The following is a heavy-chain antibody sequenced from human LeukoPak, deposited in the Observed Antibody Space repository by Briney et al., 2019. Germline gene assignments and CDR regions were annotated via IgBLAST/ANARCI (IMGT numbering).Heavy chain of an antibody. CDR1: GYSISSGYY. D-gene: IGHD3-22*01. CDR3: ARVDYYDSNLSLDDAFDI. V-gene: IGHV4-38-2*02. CDR2: IYHSGST. J-gene: IGHJ3*02. Sequence: PSETLSLTCTVSGYSISSGYYWGWIGRPPGKGREGIGSIYHSGSTYYNPSLKSRVTISVDTSKNQFSLRLSSVTAADTAAYYCARVDYYDSNLSLDDAFDIWGQGTMVTVSS.